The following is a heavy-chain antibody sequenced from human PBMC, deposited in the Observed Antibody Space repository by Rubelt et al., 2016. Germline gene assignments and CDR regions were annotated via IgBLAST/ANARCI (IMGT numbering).Heavy chain of an antibody. D-gene: IGHD2-8*01. CDR2: INHSGST. V-gene: IGHV4-34*01. CDR3: ARGAPRIMGYAILAGMDV. J-gene: IGHJ6*02. Sequence: QVQLQQRGAGLLKPSETLSLTCAVYGGSFSGYYWSWIRQPPGKGLEWIGEINHSGSTNYNPSLKSRVTISVDTSKNQFSLKLSSVTAADTAVDYCARGAPRIMGYAILAGMDVWGQGTTVTVSS. CDR1: GGSFSGYY.